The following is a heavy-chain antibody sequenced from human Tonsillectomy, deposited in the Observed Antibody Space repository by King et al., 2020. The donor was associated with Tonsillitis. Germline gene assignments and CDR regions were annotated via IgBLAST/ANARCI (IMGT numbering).Heavy chain of an antibody. CDR3: AKDHYGSGSYYNGPLDY. Sequence: VQLVESGGGLVQPGGSLRLSCAASGFTFSSYARSWVRQAPGKGLECVSAISGSGGSTYYADSGKGRFTISRDNSKNTLYRQMNSLRAEDTAVYYCAKDHYGSGSYYNGPLDYWGQGTLVTVSS. D-gene: IGHD3-10*01. V-gene: IGHV3-23*04. CDR2: ISGSGGST. J-gene: IGHJ4*02. CDR1: GFTFSSYA.